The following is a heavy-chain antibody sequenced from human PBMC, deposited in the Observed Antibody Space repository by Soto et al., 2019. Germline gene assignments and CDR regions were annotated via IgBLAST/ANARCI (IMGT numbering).Heavy chain of an antibody. CDR2: INPNSGDT. V-gene: IGHV1-2*04. CDR3: ARDKERYYDILTGPFNYAMDV. J-gene: IGHJ6*02. D-gene: IGHD3-9*01. CDR1: GYTFTDYF. Sequence: QVQLVQSGTEVKKPGASVKVSCKASGYTFTDYFLHWVRQAPGQGLEWMGWINPNSGDTNYAQRFQGWLTMTRDTSISTTYMQLSRLRSDDTAVYYCARDKERYYDILTGPFNYAMDVWGQGTTVTVSS.